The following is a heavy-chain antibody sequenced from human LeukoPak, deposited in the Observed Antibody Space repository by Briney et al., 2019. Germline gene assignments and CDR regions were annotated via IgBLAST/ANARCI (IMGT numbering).Heavy chain of an antibody. CDR3: ARAIRNQLLSDH. D-gene: IGHD2-2*01. CDR1: GYTFSTYD. V-gene: IGHV1-8*01. J-gene: IGHJ4*01. CDR2: MNPNSGNT. Sequence: ASAKVSCKASGYTFSTYDVIWVRQATGQGLEWMGWMNPNSGNTGYALKFRGRVTMTGDTSISTAYMELSSLISEDTAVYYCARAIRNQLLSDHWGPGTLVTVSS.